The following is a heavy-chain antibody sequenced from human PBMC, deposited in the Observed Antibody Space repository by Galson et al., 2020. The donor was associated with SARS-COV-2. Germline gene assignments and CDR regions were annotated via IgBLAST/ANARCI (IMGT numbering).Heavy chain of an antibody. CDR2: ISGSSAYK. V-gene: IGHV3-21*01. CDR3: ARHHHCVGPTCFGYWLDP. D-gene: IGHD3-10*01. CDR1: GFPFSTYT. Sequence: GGSLRLSCAASGFPFSTYTLYWVRQAPGKGLEWLSSISGSSAYKYYADSVKGRFTISRDNAENSLYLEMNRLTDEDTAVYYCARHHHCVGPTCFGYWLDPWGQGTLVTVSS. J-gene: IGHJ5*02.